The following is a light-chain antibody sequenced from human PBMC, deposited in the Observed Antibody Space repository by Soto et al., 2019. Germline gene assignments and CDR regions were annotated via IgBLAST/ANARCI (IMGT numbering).Light chain of an antibody. J-gene: IGLJ1*01. V-gene: IGLV1-44*01. CDR1: SSNIGSNT. CDR3: AAWDDSLHGYV. Sequence: QSVLTQPPSASGTPGQRVTISCSGSSSNIGSNTVNWYQQLPGTAPKLLIYGNNQRPSGVPDRFSGCKSGTSASLAISGLQSEDEADYYCAAWDDSLHGYVFGTGTKVTVL. CDR2: GNN.